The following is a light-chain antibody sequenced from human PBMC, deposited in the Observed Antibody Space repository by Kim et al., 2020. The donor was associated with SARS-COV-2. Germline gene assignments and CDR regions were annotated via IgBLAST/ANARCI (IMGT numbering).Light chain of an antibody. CDR1: QSVSTY. V-gene: IGKV3-11*01. Sequence: LSPGERATRSCKASQSVSTYLAWYQHKPGQAPRLLIHDASTRATGIPPRFSGSGSGTDFTLTVTSLEPEDFAIYYCQQRSNWPPTFGGGTKLEI. CDR3: QQRSNWPPT. J-gene: IGKJ4*01. CDR2: DAS.